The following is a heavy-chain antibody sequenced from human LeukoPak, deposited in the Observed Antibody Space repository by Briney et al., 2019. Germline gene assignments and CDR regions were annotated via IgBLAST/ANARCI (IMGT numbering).Heavy chain of an antibody. V-gene: IGHV3-66*01. CDR2: IYSGGST. Sequence: GGSLRLSCAASGFTVSSNYMSWVRQAPGKGLEWVSVIYSGGSTYYADSVKGRFTISRDNSKNTLYLQMNSLRAEDTAVYYCARDRKYQLLVYYYGMDVWGQGTTVTVSS. D-gene: IGHD2-2*01. CDR1: GFTVSSNY. CDR3: ARDRKYQLLVYYYGMDV. J-gene: IGHJ6*02.